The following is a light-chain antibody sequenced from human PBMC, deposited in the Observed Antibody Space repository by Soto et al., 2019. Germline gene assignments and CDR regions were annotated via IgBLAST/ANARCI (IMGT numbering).Light chain of an antibody. CDR2: HAS. CDR1: QGVGRD. Sequence: AIQMTQSAASLSASVGDTVIITCRASQGVGRDLGWYQQKPRKAPRLLIYHASTLLSGVPSRFSGSGSGTDFTLTIASLQPEDFATYFCLQDYSNPLTFGGGTKVENK. J-gene: IGKJ4*01. V-gene: IGKV1-6*01. CDR3: LQDYSNPLT.